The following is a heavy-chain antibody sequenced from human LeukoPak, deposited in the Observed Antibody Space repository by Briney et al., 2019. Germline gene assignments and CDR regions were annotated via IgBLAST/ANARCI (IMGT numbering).Heavy chain of an antibody. V-gene: IGHV1-18*01. CDR3: ARASSSWEHFDY. Sequence: ASVKVSCKASGYTFTSYGISWVRQAPGQGLEWMGWISAYNGNTDYAQKLQGRVTMTTDTSTSTAYMELRSLRSDDTAVYYCARASSSWEHFDYWGQGTLVTVSS. D-gene: IGHD6-13*01. CDR1: GYTFTSYG. J-gene: IGHJ4*02. CDR2: ISAYNGNT.